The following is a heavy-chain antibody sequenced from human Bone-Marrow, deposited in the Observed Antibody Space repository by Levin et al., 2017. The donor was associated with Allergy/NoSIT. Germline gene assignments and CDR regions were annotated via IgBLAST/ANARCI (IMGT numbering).Heavy chain of an antibody. CDR3: ARVANDFYMDV. CDR2: IGVGGEP. J-gene: IGHJ6*03. Sequence: GGSLRLSCAASGFTFSRYDMHWVRQGTGKGLEWVSGIGVGGEPYYPVSVKGRFTISREDAKNSLSLQMNSLRAGDTAVYYCARVANDFYMDVWGKGTTVTVS. CDR1: GFTFSRYD. D-gene: IGHD2-15*01. V-gene: IGHV3-13*04.